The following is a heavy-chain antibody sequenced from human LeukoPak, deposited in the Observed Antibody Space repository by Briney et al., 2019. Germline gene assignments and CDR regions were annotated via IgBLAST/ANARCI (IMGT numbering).Heavy chain of an antibody. CDR2: ISSSGST. CDR3: ARDRGTWNDDGFDY. Sequence: SQTLSLTCTVSGDSISSGDYYWSWIRQPAGKGLEWIGRISSSGSTSYNPSLKSRVTISVDTSKNQFSLKLSSVTAADTAVYYCARDRGTWNDDGFDYWGQGTLVTVSS. J-gene: IGHJ4*02. CDR1: GDSISSGDYY. D-gene: IGHD1-1*01. V-gene: IGHV4-61*02.